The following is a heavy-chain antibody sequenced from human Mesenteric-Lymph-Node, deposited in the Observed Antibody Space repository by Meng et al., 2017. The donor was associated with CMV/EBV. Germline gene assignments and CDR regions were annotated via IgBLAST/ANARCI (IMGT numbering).Heavy chain of an antibody. J-gene: IGHJ6*02. CDR3: ARESAYGMDV. CDR2: IYSGATT. Sequence: GESLKISCAASGFSVSSNYMTWVRQAQGKGLEWVSVIYSGATTNYADSVKGRFTISRDNSKNMLYLQMNSLRAEDTAVYYCARESAYGMDVWGQGTTVTVSS. V-gene: IGHV3-53*01. D-gene: IGHD2-2*01. CDR1: GFSVSSNY.